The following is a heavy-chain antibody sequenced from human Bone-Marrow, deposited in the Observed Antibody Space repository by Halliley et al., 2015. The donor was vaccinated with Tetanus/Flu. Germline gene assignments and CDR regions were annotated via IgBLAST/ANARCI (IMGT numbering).Heavy chain of an antibody. V-gene: IGHV4-61*03. D-gene: IGHD6-19*01. CDR3: ARDRGRVAVAGFDY. J-gene: IGHJ4*02. Sequence: WIGDVFSDGRTNYNPPLKSRVSMSVDTSKKHFSLTLRSVTAADTAVYFCARDRGRVAVAGFDYWGQGMLVTVSS. CDR2: VFSDGRT.